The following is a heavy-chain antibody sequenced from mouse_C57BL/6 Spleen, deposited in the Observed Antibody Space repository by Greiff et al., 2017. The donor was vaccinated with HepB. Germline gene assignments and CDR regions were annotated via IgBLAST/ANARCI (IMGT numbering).Heavy chain of an antibody. Sequence: EVQLQESGEGLVKPGGSLKLSCAASGFTFSSYAMSWVRQTPEKRLEWVAYISSGGDYIYYADTVKGRFTISRDNARNTLYLQMSSLKSEDTAMYYCTRDSIYYGNSWFAYWGQGTLVTVSA. D-gene: IGHD2-1*01. CDR2: ISSGGDYI. CDR3: TRDSIYYGNSWFAY. CDR1: GFTFSSYA. V-gene: IGHV5-9-1*02. J-gene: IGHJ3*01.